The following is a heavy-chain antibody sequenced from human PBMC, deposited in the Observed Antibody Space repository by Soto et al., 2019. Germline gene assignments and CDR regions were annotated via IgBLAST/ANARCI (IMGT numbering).Heavy chain of an antibody. Sequence: TLSLTCTVAGGSISSYYWSWIRQPPGKXLEWIGYIYYSGSTNYNPSLKSRVTISVDTSKNQFSLKLSSVTAADTAVYYCARVKLAERGSYYYYYGMDVWGQGTTVTVSS. CDR2: IYYSGST. CDR3: ARVKLAERGSYYYYYGMDV. CDR1: GGSISSYY. V-gene: IGHV4-59*01. D-gene: IGHD1-1*01. J-gene: IGHJ6*02.